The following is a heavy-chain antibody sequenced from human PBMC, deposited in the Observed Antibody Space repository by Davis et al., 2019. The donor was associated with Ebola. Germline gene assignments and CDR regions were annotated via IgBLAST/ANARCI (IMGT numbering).Heavy chain of an antibody. CDR2: ITWNSGHI. Sequence: PGGSLRLSCAVSGLTFADYAMHWVRQAPGKGLEWVSGITWNSGHIDYADSVKGRFTISRDNARNSLFLQMNSLRDEDTAFYYCAKGTAWTMDRYFDHWGQGTLVTVSS. D-gene: IGHD4/OR15-4a*01. J-gene: IGHJ4*02. V-gene: IGHV3-9*01. CDR1: GLTFADYA. CDR3: AKGTAWTMDRYFDH.